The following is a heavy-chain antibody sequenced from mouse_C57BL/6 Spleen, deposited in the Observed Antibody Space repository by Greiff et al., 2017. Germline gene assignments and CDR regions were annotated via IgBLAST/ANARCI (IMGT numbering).Heavy chain of an antibody. Sequence: VQLKESGPELVKPGASVKISCKSSGYSFTGYYMNWVKQSPDQSLAWIGEINPSTGGTTYNQKFKAKATLTVDKSSSTDYMQLKSLTSEDSAVYYCARSGGSRSNWYLDVWGTGTTVTVSS. J-gene: IGHJ1*03. V-gene: IGHV1-42*01. CDR1: GYSFTGYY. CDR3: ARSGGSRSNWYLDV. D-gene: IGHD1-1*01. CDR2: INPSTGGT.